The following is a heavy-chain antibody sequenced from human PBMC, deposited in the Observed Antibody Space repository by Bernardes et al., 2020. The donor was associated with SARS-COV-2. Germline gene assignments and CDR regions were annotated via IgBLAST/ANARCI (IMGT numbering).Heavy chain of an antibody. J-gene: IGHJ3*02. CDR2: IYPGDSDT. V-gene: IGHV5-51*01. Sequence: GESLKISCKGSGYSFTSYWIGWVRQMPGKGLEWMGIIYPGDSDTRYSPSFQGQVTISADKSISTAYLQWSSLKASDTAMYYCARPVFNLIDAFDIWGQGTMVTVSS. D-gene: IGHD1-20*01. CDR3: ARPVFNLIDAFDI. CDR1: GYSFTSYW.